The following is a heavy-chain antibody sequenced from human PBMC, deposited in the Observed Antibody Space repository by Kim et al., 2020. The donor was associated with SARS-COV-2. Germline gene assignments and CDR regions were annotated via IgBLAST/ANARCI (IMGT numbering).Heavy chain of an antibody. CDR3: ARDLAETAARPGYFDY. D-gene: IGHD6-6*01. V-gene: IGHV1-46*01. CDR2: INPSGGST. CDR1: GYTFTSYY. Sequence: ASVKVSCKASGYTFTSYYMHWVRQAPGQGLEWMGIINPSGGSTSYAQKFQGRVTMTRDTSTSTVYMELSSLRSEDTAVYYCARDLAETAARPGYFDYWGQGTLDTVSS. J-gene: IGHJ4*02.